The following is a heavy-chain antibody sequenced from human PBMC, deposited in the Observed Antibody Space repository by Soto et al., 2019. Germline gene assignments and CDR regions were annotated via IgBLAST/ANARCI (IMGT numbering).Heavy chain of an antibody. V-gene: IGHV3-48*03. J-gene: IGHJ6*02. CDR2: ISSSGSTI. Sequence: SLRLSCAASGFTFSSYEMNWVRQAPGKGLEWVSYISSSGSTIYYADSVKGRFTISRDNAKNSLYLQMNSLRAEDTAVYYCARAKWFGELYGMDVWGQGTTVTVYS. CDR1: GFTFSSYE. D-gene: IGHD3-10*01. CDR3: ARAKWFGELYGMDV.